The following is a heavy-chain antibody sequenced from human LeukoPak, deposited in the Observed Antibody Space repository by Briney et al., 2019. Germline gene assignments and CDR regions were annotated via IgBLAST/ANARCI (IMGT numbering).Heavy chain of an antibody. CDR3: ARPLTYCSGGSCYGNWFDP. V-gene: IGHV4-59*12. CDR2: IYYSGST. D-gene: IGHD2-15*01. CDR1: GGSISSYY. Sequence: NSSETLSLTCTVSGGSISSYYWSWIRQPPGKGLEWIGYIYYSGSTNYNPSLKSRVTISVDTSKNQFSLSLSSVTAADTAVYYCARPLTYCSGGSCYGNWFDPWGQGTLVTVSS. J-gene: IGHJ5*02.